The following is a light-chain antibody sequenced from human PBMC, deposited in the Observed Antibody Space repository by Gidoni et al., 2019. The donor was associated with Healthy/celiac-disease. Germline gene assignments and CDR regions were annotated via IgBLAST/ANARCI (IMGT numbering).Light chain of an antibody. CDR1: ALPKQY. J-gene: IGLJ2*01. CDR3: QSADSSGTVV. V-gene: IGLV3-25*03. CDR2: KDS. Sequence: SYELTQPPSVSVSPGQTARITCSGAALPKQYAYWYQQKPGQAPVLVISKDSERPSGIPERFSGSSSGTTVTLTISGVQAEDEADYYCQSADSSGTVVFGGGTKLTVL.